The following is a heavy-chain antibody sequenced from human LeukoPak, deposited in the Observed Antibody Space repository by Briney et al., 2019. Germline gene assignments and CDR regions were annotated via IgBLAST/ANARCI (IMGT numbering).Heavy chain of an antibody. CDR1: GFTFGSYA. V-gene: IGHV3-23*01. Sequence: PGGSLRLSCAASGFTFGSYAMSWVRQAPGKGLEWVSAISGSGGSTYYADSVKGRFTISRDNSKNTLYLQMNSLRAEDTAVYYCAKGSGGYFDWLKGAFDYWGQGTLVTVSS. J-gene: IGHJ4*02. D-gene: IGHD3-9*01. CDR2: ISGSGGST. CDR3: AKGSGGYFDWLKGAFDY.